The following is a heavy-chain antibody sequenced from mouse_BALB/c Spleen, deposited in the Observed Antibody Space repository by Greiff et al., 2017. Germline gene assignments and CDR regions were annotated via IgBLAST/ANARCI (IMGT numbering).Heavy chain of an antibody. Sequence: QVQLQQSGAELARPGASVKMSCKASGYTFTSYTMHWVKQRPGQGLEWIGYINPSSGYTNYNQKFKDKATLTADKSSSTTYMQLSSLTSEDSAVYYCARSYYYGSSPLYYAMDYWGQGTSVTVSS. J-gene: IGHJ4*01. V-gene: IGHV1-4*01. CDR3: ARSYYYGSSPLYYAMDY. D-gene: IGHD1-1*01. CDR2: INPSSGYT. CDR1: GYTFTSYT.